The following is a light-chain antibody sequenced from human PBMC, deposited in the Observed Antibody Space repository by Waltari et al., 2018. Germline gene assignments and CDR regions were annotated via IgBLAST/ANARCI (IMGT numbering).Light chain of an antibody. J-gene: IGLJ2*01. CDR3: QSYDITNVI. V-gene: IGLV6-57*03. Sequence: FLLTQPHSVSGSPGETVTLSCTRTSGSIAGAYVQWYQRRPGSAPIAGIYEDKIRPSGVPDRFSGSIGRSSNSAALPISGLRPEDEADYCCQSYDITNVIFGGGTKVNVL. CDR1: SGSIAGAY. CDR2: EDK.